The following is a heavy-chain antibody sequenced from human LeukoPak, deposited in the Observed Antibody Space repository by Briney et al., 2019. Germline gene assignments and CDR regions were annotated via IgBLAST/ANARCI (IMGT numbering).Heavy chain of an antibody. CDR1: GFSFRSYV. V-gene: IGHV3-21*06. J-gene: IGHJ6*03. CDR3: ARGPGYMDV. Sequence: GGSLRLSCEVSGFSFRSYVLSWVRQTPGEGLEWVSSISGTSAYIYYGSSVRGRFTISRDNAKNSLFLQMDSLRAEDTAIYYCARGPGYMDVWGSGTTVTVSS. CDR2: ISGTSAYI.